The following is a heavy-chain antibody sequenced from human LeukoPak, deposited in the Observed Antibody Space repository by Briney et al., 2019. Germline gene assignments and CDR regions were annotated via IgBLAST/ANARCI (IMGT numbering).Heavy chain of an antibody. CDR2: ISSSSSYI. CDR3: SRDAAFYCSGGSCYSDYFDY. D-gene: IGHD2-15*01. Sequence: PGGSLRLSCAASGFTFSSYSMNWVRQAPGKGLEWVSSISSSSSYIYYADSVKGRFTISRDHAKNSLYLQMNSLRAEDTAVYYCSRDAAFYCSGGSCYSDYFDYWGQGTLVTVSS. CDR1: GFTFSSYS. J-gene: IGHJ4*02. V-gene: IGHV3-21*01.